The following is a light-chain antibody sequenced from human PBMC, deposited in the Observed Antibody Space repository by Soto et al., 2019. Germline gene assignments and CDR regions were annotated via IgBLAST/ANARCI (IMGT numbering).Light chain of an antibody. CDR2: DIN. V-gene: IGLV2-11*01. CDR1: SSDVGAYNF. Sequence: PHSVSGSPGQSVTISCTGTSSDVGAYNFASWYQQRPGTAPRLIIYDINKRPSGVPDRFSGSKSGNTASLTISGLQAEDEADYYCCSYAGNYKYVFGSGTKVTVL. CDR3: CSYAGNYKYV. J-gene: IGLJ1*01.